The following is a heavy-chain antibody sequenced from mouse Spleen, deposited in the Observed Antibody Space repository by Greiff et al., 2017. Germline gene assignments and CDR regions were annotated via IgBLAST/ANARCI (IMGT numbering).Heavy chain of an antibody. CDR3: ARSYYGSSSYYYAMDY. V-gene: IGHV1-54*03. D-gene: IGHD1-1*01. Sequence: VQLQQSGAELVRPGTSVKVSCKASGYAFTNYLIEWVKQRPGQGLEWIGVINPGSGGTNYNEKFKGKATLTADKSSSTAYMQLSSLTSDDSAVYFCARSYYGSSSYYYAMDYWGQGTSVTVSS. CDR2: INPGSGGT. CDR1: GYAFTNYL. J-gene: IGHJ4*01.